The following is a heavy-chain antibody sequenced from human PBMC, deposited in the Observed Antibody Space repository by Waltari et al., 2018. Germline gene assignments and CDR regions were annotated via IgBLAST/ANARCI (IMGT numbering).Heavy chain of an antibody. CDR1: GFTFSSSG. CDR3: ARVHVAVPAASRWEPIRSMDV. CDR2: ARRRSSEI. J-gene: IGHJ6*03. Sequence: EVQLVESGGGLVTPGGSLRLSWAASGFTFSSSGMNWVRQGPGQGLEWVPPARRRSSEIDYDKSVNGRYTISRDNVKNSLSLQRNSLRAEVSAVYYCARVHVAVPAASRWEPIRSMDVWGKGTTVTVSS. D-gene: IGHD2-2*01. V-gene: IGHV3-21*01.